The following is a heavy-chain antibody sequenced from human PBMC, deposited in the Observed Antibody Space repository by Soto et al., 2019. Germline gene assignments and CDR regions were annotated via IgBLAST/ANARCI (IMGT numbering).Heavy chain of an antibody. Sequence: VGSLRLSCAASGFTFSSYSMNWVRQAPGKGLEWVSFISSSSSYIYYADSVKGRFTISRDNAKNSLYLQMNSLRAEDTAVYYCARDLYYYDSSGYHYYYYYGMDVWGQGTTVTVSS. CDR2: ISSSSSYI. D-gene: IGHD3-22*01. V-gene: IGHV3-21*01. CDR3: ARDLYYYDSSGYHYYYYYGMDV. J-gene: IGHJ6*02. CDR1: GFTFSSYS.